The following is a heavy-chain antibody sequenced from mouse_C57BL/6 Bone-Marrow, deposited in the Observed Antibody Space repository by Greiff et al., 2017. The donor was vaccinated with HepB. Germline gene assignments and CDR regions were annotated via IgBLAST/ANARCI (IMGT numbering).Heavy chain of an antibody. V-gene: IGHV7-1*01. CDR1: GFTFSDFY. CDR3: ARVSMVTTSAMDY. Sequence: EVMLVESGGGLVQSGRSLRLSCATSGFTFSDFYMEWVRQAPGKGLEWIAASRNKANDYTTEYSASVKGRFIVSRDTSQSILYLQMNALRAEDTAIYYCARVSMVTTSAMDYWGQGTSVTVSS. CDR2: SRNKANDYTT. D-gene: IGHD2-2*01. J-gene: IGHJ4*01.